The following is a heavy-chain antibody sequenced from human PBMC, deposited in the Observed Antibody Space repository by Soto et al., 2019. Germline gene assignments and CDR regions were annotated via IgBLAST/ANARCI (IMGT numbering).Heavy chain of an antibody. D-gene: IGHD3-10*01. Sequence: PGGSLRLSCAASGFTFSSYAMSWVRQAPGKGLEWVSAISGSGGSTYYADSVKGRFTISRDNSKNTLYLQMNSLRAEDTAVYYCATGPYYYGSGIDYWGQGTLVTVSS. CDR1: GFTFSSYA. CDR3: ATGPYYYGSGIDY. CDR2: ISGSGGST. V-gene: IGHV3-23*01. J-gene: IGHJ4*02.